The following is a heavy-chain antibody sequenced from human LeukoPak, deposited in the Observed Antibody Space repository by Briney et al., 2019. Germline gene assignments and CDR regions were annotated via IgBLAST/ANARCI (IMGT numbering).Heavy chain of an antibody. D-gene: IGHD1-7*01. CDR1: GFTFSSYG. V-gene: IGHV3-30*18. CDR3: AKQEIGTTWSVGY. CDR2: ISFDASLE. Sequence: GGSLRLSCAASGFTFSSYGMHWVRQAPGKGLEWVAVISFDASLEYYADSVKGRFTISRDNSKNTLYLQMNSLKPEDTAVYYCAKQEIGTTWSVGYWGQGTLVTVSS. J-gene: IGHJ4*02.